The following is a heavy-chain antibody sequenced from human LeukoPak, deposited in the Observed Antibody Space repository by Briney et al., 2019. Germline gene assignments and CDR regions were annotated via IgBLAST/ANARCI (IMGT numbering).Heavy chain of an antibody. V-gene: IGHV1-2*02. CDR3: ARDLVTVNTPYLDY. Sequence: ASVKVSCKASGYTFTGYYMHWVRQAPGQGLEWMGWINLNSGGTNYAQNFQGRVTMTRDTSISTAYMDLSGLSYDDTAVYYCARDLVTVNTPYLDYWGQGALVTVSS. CDR1: GYTFTGYY. J-gene: IGHJ4*02. D-gene: IGHD4-17*01. CDR2: INLNSGGT.